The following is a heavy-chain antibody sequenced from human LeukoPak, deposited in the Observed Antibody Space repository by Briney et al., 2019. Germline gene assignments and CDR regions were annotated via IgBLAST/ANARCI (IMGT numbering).Heavy chain of an antibody. J-gene: IGHJ5*02. CDR2: IYTRGST. CDR1: GGSVSSYY. D-gene: IGHD5-12*01. V-gene: IGHV4-4*09. Sequence: PSETLSLTCTVSGGSVSSYYWSWIRQPPGKGLEWIGYIYTRGSTNDNPSLKSRVTMSVDTSKNQFSLKLTSVTAADTAVYYCARRDTSGYNSWFDPWGQGTLVTVSS. CDR3: ARRDTSGYNSWFDP.